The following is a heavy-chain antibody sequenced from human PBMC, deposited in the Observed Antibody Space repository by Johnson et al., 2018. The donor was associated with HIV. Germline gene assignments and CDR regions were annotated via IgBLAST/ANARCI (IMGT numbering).Heavy chain of an antibody. J-gene: IGHJ3*02. D-gene: IGHD2-15*01. Sequence: VQLVESGGGLVQPGRSLRLSCAASGFTFDDYAMHWVRQAPGKGLEWVSGISWNSGSIGYADSVKGRFTISRDNAKNSLYLQMNSLRAEDTAVYYCARLQSGVADDAFDIWGQGTTVTVSS. CDR2: ISWNSGSI. CDR1: GFTFDDYA. CDR3: ARLQSGVADDAFDI. V-gene: IGHV3-9*01.